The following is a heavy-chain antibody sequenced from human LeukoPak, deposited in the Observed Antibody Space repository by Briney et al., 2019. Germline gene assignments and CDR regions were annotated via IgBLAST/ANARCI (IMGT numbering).Heavy chain of an antibody. CDR3: ARGGITIFGVVIENWFDP. Sequence: ASVKVSCKASGGTFSSYAINWVRQAPGQGLEWMGGIIPIFGTANYAQKFQGRVTITTDESTSTAYMELSSLRSEDTAVYYCARGGITIFGVVIENWFDPWGQGTLVTVSS. CDR2: IIPIFGTA. J-gene: IGHJ5*02. CDR1: GGTFSSYA. V-gene: IGHV1-69*05. D-gene: IGHD3-3*01.